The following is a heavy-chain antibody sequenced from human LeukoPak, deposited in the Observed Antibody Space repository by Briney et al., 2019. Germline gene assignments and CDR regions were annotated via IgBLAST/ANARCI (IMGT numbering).Heavy chain of an antibody. J-gene: IGHJ4*02. CDR2: IYYSGST. Sequence: PSETLSLTCTVSGGSISSYYWGWIRQPPGKGLEWIGSIYYSGSTYYNPSLKSRVTISVDTSKNQFSLKLSSVTAADTAVYYCARDRCSSTSCYNDYWGQGTLVTVSS. V-gene: IGHV4-39*07. CDR3: ARDRCSSTSCYNDY. CDR1: GGSISSYY. D-gene: IGHD2-2*02.